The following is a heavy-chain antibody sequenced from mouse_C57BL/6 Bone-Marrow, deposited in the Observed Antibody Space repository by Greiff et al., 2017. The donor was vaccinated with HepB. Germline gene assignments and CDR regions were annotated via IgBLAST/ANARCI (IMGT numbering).Heavy chain of an antibody. D-gene: IGHD2-4*01. J-gene: IGHJ3*01. CDR1: GYTFTDHT. CDR3: TTYYDYDGFAY. Sequence: QVQLQQSDAELVKPGASVKISCKVSGYTFTDHTIHWMKQRPEQGLEWIGYIYPRDGSTKYNEKFKGKATLTADKSSSTAYMQLSSLTSEDTAVYYCTTYYDYDGFAYWGQGTLVTVSA. V-gene: IGHV1-78*01. CDR2: IYPRDGST.